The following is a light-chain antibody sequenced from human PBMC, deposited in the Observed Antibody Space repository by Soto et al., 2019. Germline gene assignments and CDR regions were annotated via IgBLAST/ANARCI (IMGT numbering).Light chain of an antibody. CDR3: LQDYDYPRT. CDR2: GIS. CDR1: QSISNY. J-gene: IGKJ1*01. V-gene: IGKV1-6*01. Sequence: IQLTQSPSSLSASVEDRVTISCRASQSISNYLNWYQQKPGKAPKLLIYGISTLQKGVPSRFSGSGSGTDFTLTISSLQPEDFATYYCLQDYDYPRTFGQGTKVDIK.